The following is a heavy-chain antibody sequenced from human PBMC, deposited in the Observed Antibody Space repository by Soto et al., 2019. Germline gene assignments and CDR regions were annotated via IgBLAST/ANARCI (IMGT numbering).Heavy chain of an antibody. CDR1: GFTFSSYS. V-gene: IGHV3-48*01. J-gene: IGHJ4*02. D-gene: IGHD3-22*01. CDR3: ARDHYDSSGYYENFDY. Sequence: GGSLRLSCAASGFTFSSYSMNWVRQAPGKGLEWVSYISSSSSTIYYADSVKSRFTISRDNAKNSLYLQMNSLRAEDTAVYYCARDHYDSSGYYENFDYWGQGTLVTVSS. CDR2: ISSSSSTI.